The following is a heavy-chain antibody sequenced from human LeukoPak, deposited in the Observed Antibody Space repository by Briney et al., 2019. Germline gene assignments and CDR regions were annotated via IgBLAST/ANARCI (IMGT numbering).Heavy chain of an antibody. CDR2: IDPSDSYN. CDR3: PGLPFYDIWSGFMST. V-gene: IGHV5-10-1*01. CDR1: GYIFTSYW. D-gene: IGHD3-9*01. Sequence: GESLGISCKASGYIFTSYWISWVRQMPGKGLEWMGRIDPSDSYNNYPPSFQRHVTISADKSISTAYLQWSTPEAAATALYYCPGLPFYDIWSGFMSTCGPGTLVTVSS. J-gene: IGHJ5*02.